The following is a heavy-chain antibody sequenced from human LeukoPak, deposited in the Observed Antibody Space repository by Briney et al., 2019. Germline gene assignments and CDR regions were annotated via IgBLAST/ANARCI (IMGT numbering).Heavy chain of an antibody. D-gene: IGHD1-14*01. CDR3: ARSEMADY. J-gene: IGHJ4*02. V-gene: IGHV1-2*02. CDR1: GYTFTGYY. Sequence: ASVKVSCKASGYTFTGYYLHWVRQAPGQGLEWMGWINPDSGATNYAQRFQGRVTMTRDTSISTAYMELSRLRSDDTALYYCARSEMADYWGQGTLVTVSS. CDR2: INPDSGAT.